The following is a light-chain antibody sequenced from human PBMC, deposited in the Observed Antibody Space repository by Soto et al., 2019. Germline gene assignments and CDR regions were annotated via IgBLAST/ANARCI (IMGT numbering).Light chain of an antibody. CDR3: SSYTSSSIDYV. J-gene: IGLJ1*01. V-gene: IGLV2-14*01. CDR1: SSDVGGYNY. Sequence: QSALTQPASVSGSPGQSITISCTGTSSDVGGYNYVSWYQQHPGKAPKLMIYEVSNRPSGVSNRFSGSKSGNTASLTISGLQAEDEADYYCSSYTSSSIDYVFGTETKLTVL. CDR2: EVS.